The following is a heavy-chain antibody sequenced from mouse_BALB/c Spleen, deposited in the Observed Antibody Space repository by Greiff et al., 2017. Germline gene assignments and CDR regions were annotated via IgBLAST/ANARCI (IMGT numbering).Heavy chain of an antibody. CDR1: GYSITSDYA. J-gene: IGHJ4*01. V-gene: IGHV3-2*02. CDR3: ARTGYGKRGYAMDY. CDR2: ISYSGST. D-gene: IGHD2-1*01. Sequence: VQLQESGPGLVKPSQSLSLTCTVTGYSITSDYAWNWIRQFPGNKLEWMGYISYSGSTSYNPSLKSRISITRDTSKNQFFLQLNSVTTEDTATYYCARTGYGKRGYAMDYWGQGTSVTVSS.